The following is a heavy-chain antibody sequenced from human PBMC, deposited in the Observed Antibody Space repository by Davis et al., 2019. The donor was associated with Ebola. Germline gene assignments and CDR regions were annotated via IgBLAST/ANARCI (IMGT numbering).Heavy chain of an antibody. D-gene: IGHD6-19*01. V-gene: IGHV4-34*01. Sequence: MPSETLSLTCAVYGGSFSGYYWSWIRQPPGKGLEWIGEINHSGSTNYNPSLKSRVTISVDTSKNQFSLKLSSVTAADTAVYYCARRLAVAGTHWYFDLWGRGTLVTVSS. CDR1: GGSFSGYY. CDR2: INHSGST. J-gene: IGHJ2*01. CDR3: ARRLAVAGTHWYFDL.